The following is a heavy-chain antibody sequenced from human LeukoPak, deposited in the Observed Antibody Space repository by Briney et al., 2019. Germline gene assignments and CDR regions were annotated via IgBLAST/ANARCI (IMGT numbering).Heavy chain of an antibody. CDR3: TRRRSFGAFDI. CDR2: ISWNSGSI. CDR1: GFTFDDYA. V-gene: IGHV3-9*03. D-gene: IGHD6-13*01. J-gene: IGHJ3*02. Sequence: GRSLRLSCAASGFTFDDYAMHWVRQAPGKGLEWVSGISWNSGSIGYADSVKGRFTISRDNAKNSLYLQMNSLRAEDMALYYCTRRRSFGAFDIWGQGTMVTVSS.